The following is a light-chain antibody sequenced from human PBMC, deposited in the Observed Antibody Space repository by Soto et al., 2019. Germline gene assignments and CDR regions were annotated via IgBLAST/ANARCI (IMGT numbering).Light chain of an antibody. CDR3: NSYTADSTWV. V-gene: IGLV2-14*03. CDR2: DVT. Sequence: QSALTQPASVSGSPGQSVTISYTGTSSDVGAYNYVSWFQHHPGKVPKLIIYDVTNRPSGISNRFSGSKSGNTASLTISGLQADEEADYYCNSYTADSTWVFGGVTKVTVL. CDR1: SSDVGAYNY. J-gene: IGLJ3*02.